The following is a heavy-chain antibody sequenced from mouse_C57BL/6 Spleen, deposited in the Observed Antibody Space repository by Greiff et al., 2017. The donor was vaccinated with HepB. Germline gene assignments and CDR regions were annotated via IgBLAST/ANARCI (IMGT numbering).Heavy chain of an antibody. CDR1: GFTFSSYT. V-gene: IGHV5-9*01. Sequence: DVMLVESGGGLVKPGGSLKLSCAASGFTFSSYTMSWVRQTPEKRLEWVATISGGGGNTYYPDSVKGRFTISRDNAKNTLYLQMSSLRSEDTALYYCARQNYSNFSYYFDYWGQGTTLTVSS. J-gene: IGHJ2*01. CDR2: ISGGGGNT. D-gene: IGHD2-5*01. CDR3: ARQNYSNFSYYFDY.